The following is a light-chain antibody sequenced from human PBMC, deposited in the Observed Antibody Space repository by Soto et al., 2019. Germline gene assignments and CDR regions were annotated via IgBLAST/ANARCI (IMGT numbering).Light chain of an antibody. CDR3: QQYGSSPPYT. CDR1: HSVSSSY. V-gene: IGKV3-20*01. J-gene: IGKJ2*01. CDR2: GAS. Sequence: EIVLTQSPGTLSLSPGERATLSCRASHSVSSSYLAWYQQNPGQAPRLLIYGASSRATGIPDRFSGSGSGTDFTLTISRLEPEDFAVYYWQQYGSSPPYTFGQGTKLEIK.